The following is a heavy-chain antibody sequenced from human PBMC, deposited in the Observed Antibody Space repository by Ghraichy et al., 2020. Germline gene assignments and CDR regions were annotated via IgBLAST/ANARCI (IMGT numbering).Heavy chain of an antibody. J-gene: IGHJ4*02. CDR3: ARGLPGLADIDY. CDR1: GGSFSGYY. CDR2: INHSGST. D-gene: IGHD2-15*01. Sequence: SQTLSLTCAVHGGSFSGYYWSWIRQPPGKGLEWIGEINHSGSTNYNPSLKSRVTISVDTSKNQFSLKLSSVTAADTAVYYCARGLPGLADIDYWGQGTLVTVSS. V-gene: IGHV4-34*01.